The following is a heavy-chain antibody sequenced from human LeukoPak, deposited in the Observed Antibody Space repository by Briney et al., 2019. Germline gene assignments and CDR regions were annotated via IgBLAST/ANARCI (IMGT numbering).Heavy chain of an antibody. J-gene: IGHJ4*02. CDR2: IYYSGST. Sequence: SETLSLTCTVSGGSVSSYYWSWIRQPPGKGLEWIGYIYYSGSTKYNPSLKSRVTISVDTSASKNQFSLKLSSVTAADTAVYYCARGGRDGYTLYPFDYWGQGTLVTVSS. CDR3: ARGGRDGYTLYPFDY. CDR1: GGSVSSYY. D-gene: IGHD5-24*01. V-gene: IGHV4-59*02.